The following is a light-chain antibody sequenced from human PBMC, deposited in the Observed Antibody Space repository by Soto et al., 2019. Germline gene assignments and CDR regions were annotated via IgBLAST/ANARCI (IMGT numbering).Light chain of an antibody. CDR1: STDVGGYNA. CDR3: NSFRVSHLYV. CDR2: EVT. Sequence: QTSLSKPASLSGSPGQTITISCTGTSTDVGGYNAVSWYQHHPGKAPKLIIYEVTHRPSGVSDRFSASKSGNTASLTISGLQAEDEADYYCNSFRVSHLYVFGTGTKVTVL. V-gene: IGLV2-14*01. J-gene: IGLJ1*01.